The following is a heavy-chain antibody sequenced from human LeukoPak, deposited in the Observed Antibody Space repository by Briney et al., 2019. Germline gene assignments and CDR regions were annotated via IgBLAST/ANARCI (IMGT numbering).Heavy chain of an antibody. CDR3: AKDMGDCTNGVCYGPHFFDY. CDR1: GFTFSSYG. D-gene: IGHD2-8*01. V-gene: IGHV3-30*02. Sequence: PGGSLRLSCAASGFTFSSYGMHWVRQAPGKGLEWVAFIRYDGSNKYYADSVKGRFTISRDNSKNTLYLQMNSLRAEDTAVYYCAKDMGDCTNGVCYGPHFFDYWGQGTLVTVSS. CDR2: IRYDGSNK. J-gene: IGHJ4*02.